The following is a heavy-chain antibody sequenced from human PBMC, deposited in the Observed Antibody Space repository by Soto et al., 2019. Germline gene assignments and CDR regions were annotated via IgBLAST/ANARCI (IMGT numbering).Heavy chain of an antibody. J-gene: IGHJ4*02. D-gene: IGHD3-16*01. CDR1: GGSISSSGYW. Sequence: SETLSLTCTVSGGSISSSGYWWSWIRQPPGKGLEWIATVYDTGHTFYNPSLKSRVTISVDTSKNQFSLKLNSVTAADTAVYYCARDRVMLTFGGASEEWGIDSWGPGTLVTVSS. CDR2: VYDTGHT. V-gene: IGHV4-39*07. CDR3: ARDRVMLTFGGASEEWGIDS.